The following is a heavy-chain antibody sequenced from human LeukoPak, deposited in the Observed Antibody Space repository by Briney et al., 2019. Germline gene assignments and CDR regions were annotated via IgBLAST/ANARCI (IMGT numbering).Heavy chain of an antibody. CDR2: VYHSGRT. CDR1: RYSISSGYY. Sequence: SETLSLTCTVSRYSISSGYYWGWIRQPPGKGLEWIGNVYHSGRTYYNPSLESRVTISVDTSQNHFSLKLSSVTAADTAVYYCARAHSSSWGTGWFDPWGQGTLVTVSS. D-gene: IGHD6-13*01. CDR3: ARAHSSSWGTGWFDP. J-gene: IGHJ5*02. V-gene: IGHV4-38-2*02.